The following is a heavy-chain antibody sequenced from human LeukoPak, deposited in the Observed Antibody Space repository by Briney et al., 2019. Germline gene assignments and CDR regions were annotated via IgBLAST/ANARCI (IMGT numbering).Heavy chain of an antibody. CDR2: ITSTSTYI. Sequence: GGSLRLSCAASGFTFSSYSMNWVRQAPGKGPEWVSYITSTSTYIFYADSVKGRFTISSDNAKNSLFLQMNSLRAEDTAVYYCAWGELVGTTTGVDYWGQGTLVTVSS. CDR3: AWGELVGTTTGVDY. J-gene: IGHJ4*02. V-gene: IGHV3-21*01. D-gene: IGHD1-26*01. CDR1: GFTFSSYS.